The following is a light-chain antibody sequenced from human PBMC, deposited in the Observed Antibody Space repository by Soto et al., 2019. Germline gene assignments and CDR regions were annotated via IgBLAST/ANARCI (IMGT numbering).Light chain of an antibody. V-gene: IGKV3-15*01. CDR1: QSVTTN. CDR3: QQYGSSPRT. Sequence: VMTQSPATLSVSPGERVTFSCRASQSVTTNLAWYQHKPGQSPRLLISGASTGASGIPARFSGSGSGTEFTLTIDRLQSADFAVYYCQQYGSSPRTFGQGTKVEIK. J-gene: IGKJ2*02. CDR2: GAS.